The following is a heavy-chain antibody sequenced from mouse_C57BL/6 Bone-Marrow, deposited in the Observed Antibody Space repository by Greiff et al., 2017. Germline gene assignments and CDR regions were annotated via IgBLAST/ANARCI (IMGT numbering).Heavy chain of an antibody. Sequence: VQLQQSGPGLVKPSQSLSLTCSVTGYSITSGYYWNWIRQFPGNKLEWMGYISYDGSNNYNPSLKNRISITRDTSKNQFFLKLNSVTTEDTATYYCARYDGYYVGYWGQGTTLTVSS. CDR2: ISYDGSN. V-gene: IGHV3-6*01. CDR3: ARYDGYYVGY. CDR1: GYSITSGYY. D-gene: IGHD2-3*01. J-gene: IGHJ2*01.